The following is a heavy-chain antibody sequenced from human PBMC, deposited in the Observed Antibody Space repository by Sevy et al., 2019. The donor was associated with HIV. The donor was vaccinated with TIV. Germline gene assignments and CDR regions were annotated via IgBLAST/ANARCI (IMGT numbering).Heavy chain of an antibody. Sequence: ASVKVSCKASGGTFSRYPFNWVRQAPGQGLEWMGGIIPIFGTTNYAQKFQGRVTITADESTSTAYMELSSLRSEDTAVYYCALAAQVTMKVARGFFEYWGKGTLVTVSS. CDR1: GGTFSRYP. CDR3: ALAAQVTMKVARGFFEY. CDR2: IIPIFGTT. V-gene: IGHV1-69*13. J-gene: IGHJ4*02. D-gene: IGHD3-22*01.